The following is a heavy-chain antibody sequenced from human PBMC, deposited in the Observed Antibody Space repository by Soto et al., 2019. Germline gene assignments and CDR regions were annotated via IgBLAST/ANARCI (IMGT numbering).Heavy chain of an antibody. CDR1: DGSVSSGSYY. CDR3: ARGEYYDSSGYYSPDAFDI. J-gene: IGHJ3*02. V-gene: IGHV4-61*01. Sequence: SETLSLTCTVSDGSVSSGSYYWSWIRQPPGKGLEWIGYIYYSGSTNYNPSLKSRVTISVDTSKNQFSLKLSSVTAADTAVYYCARGEYYDSSGYYSPDAFDIWGQGTMVTVSS. D-gene: IGHD3-22*01. CDR2: IYYSGST.